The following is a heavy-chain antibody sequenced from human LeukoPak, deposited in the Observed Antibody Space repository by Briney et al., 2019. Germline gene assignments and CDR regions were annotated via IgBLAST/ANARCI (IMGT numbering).Heavy chain of an antibody. CDR3: AKDLLDLSSDY. J-gene: IGHJ4*02. CDR1: GFTFSAYA. CDR2: ISGSGATT. D-gene: IGHD3-16*02. V-gene: IGHV3-23*01. Sequence: GGSLRLSCAASGFTFSAYAMSWVPKAPGKGLDWVSTISGSGATTYYADSVKGWFTISRDNSKNTLYLQMNSLRAEDKAIYYCAKDLLDLSSDYWGQGTLVTVSS.